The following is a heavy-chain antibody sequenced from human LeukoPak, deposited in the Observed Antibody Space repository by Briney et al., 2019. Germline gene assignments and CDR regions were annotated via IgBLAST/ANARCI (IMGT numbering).Heavy chain of an antibody. J-gene: IGHJ4*02. D-gene: IGHD4-17*01. Sequence: PSGTLSLTCAVSGGSISSSNWWSWVRQPPGKGLEWIGEIYHSGSTNYNPSLKSRVTISVDTSKNQFSLKLNSVTAADTAVYYCAREEYGDYVGYWGQGTLVTVAS. V-gene: IGHV4-4*02. CDR3: AREEYGDYVGY. CDR1: GGSISSSNW. CDR2: IYHSGST.